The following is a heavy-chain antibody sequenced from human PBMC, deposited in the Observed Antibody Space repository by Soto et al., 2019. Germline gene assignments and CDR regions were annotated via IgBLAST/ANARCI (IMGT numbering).Heavy chain of an antibody. J-gene: IGHJ3*02. Sequence: SETLSLTCAVYGGSFSGYYWSWIRQPPGKGLEWIGEINHSGSTNCNPSLKSRVTISVDTSKNQFSLKLSSVTAADTAVYYCARVKRGSPGAFDIWGQGTMVTVSS. V-gene: IGHV4-34*01. CDR1: GGSFSGYY. D-gene: IGHD1-26*01. CDR3: ARVKRGSPGAFDI. CDR2: INHSGST.